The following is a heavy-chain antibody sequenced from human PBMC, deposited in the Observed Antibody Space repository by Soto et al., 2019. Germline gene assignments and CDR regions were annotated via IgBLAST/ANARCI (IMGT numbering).Heavy chain of an antibody. CDR3: AKENGFQFVNFGASGFDY. V-gene: IGHV3-23*01. D-gene: IGHD6-6*01. Sequence: EVQLLESGGGLVQPGGSLRLSCAASGFRFSSKAMSWVRQAPGKGLEWVSIISGSGSSTYYTDSLKGRFTISRDNSKNMVYLEMNYPRAEDTAVYYCAKENGFQFVNFGASGFDYWGQGSLVSVSS. CDR1: GFRFSSKA. CDR2: ISGSGSST. J-gene: IGHJ4*02.